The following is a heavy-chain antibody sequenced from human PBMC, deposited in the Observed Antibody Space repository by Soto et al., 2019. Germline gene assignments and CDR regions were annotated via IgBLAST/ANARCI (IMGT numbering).Heavy chain of an antibody. CDR2: IYYSGST. CDR3: ATTPYYDYVWGSYRYYLDY. J-gene: IGHJ4*02. Sequence: PSETLSPTSTVSGGSISSSSYYWGWIRQPPGKGLEWIGSIYYSGSTYYNPSLKSRVTISVDTSKNQFSLKLSSVTAADTAVYYCATTPYYDYVWGSYRYYLDYWGQGTLVTVSS. CDR1: GGSISSSSYY. V-gene: IGHV4-39*01. D-gene: IGHD3-16*02.